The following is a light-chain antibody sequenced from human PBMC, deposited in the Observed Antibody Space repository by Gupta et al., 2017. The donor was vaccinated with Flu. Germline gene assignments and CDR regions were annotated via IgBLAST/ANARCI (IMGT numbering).Light chain of an antibody. J-gene: IGLJ3*02. CDR1: SGSIASSY. CDR3: QSYGTSMAV. CDR2: EDD. V-gene: IGLV6-57*03. Sequence: NFMLTQPQSLSASPGKTVTISCTRSSGSIASSYVQWYQQRPGSAPTTVIYEDDQRPSGVPDRFSGSIDRSSDSASLTISGLKTDDEADYYCQSYGTSMAVFGGGTKLTVL.